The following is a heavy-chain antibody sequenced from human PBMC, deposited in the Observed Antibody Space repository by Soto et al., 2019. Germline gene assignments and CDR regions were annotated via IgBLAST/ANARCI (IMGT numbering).Heavy chain of an antibody. CDR2: IYHSGST. Sequence: QVQLQESGPGLVKPSGTLSLTCAVSGGSISSSNWWSWVRQPPGKGLEWIGEIYHSGSTNYNPSLKSRVTISVDKSKIQFSLKLSSVTAADTAVYYCASQIIVVVPAANYFDYWGQGTLVTVSS. CDR3: ASQIIVVVPAANYFDY. V-gene: IGHV4-4*02. CDR1: GGSISSSNW. D-gene: IGHD2-2*01. J-gene: IGHJ4*02.